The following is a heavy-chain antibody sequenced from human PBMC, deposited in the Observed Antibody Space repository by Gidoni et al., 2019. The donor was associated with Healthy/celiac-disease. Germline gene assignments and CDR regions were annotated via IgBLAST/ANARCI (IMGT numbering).Heavy chain of an antibody. CDR3: ARQVAARPRTTVDY. J-gene: IGHJ4*02. CDR1: VYSFTSYW. Sequence: EVQLVQSGADVKQPGESLRISCLRSVYSFTSYWISWVRQMPGKGLEWMGRIDPSDSYTNYSPAFQGHVTISADKSISTAYRQWSSLKASDTAMYYCARQVAARPRTTVDYWGQGTLVTVSS. D-gene: IGHD6-13*01. CDR2: IDPSDSYT. V-gene: IGHV5-10-1*03.